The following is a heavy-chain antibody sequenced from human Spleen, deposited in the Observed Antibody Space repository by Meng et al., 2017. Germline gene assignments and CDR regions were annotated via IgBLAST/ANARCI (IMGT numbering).Heavy chain of an antibody. V-gene: IGHV3-11*04. CDR1: GFSFNDYY. CDR3: ARVRSSSWYWAFDI. Sequence: SCTASGFSFNDYYMSWIRQAPGKGLEWISYITSGSIYYSDSVKGRFTISRDNGKNSLYLQTNSLRVEDTAVYYCARVRSSSWYWAFDIWGQGTMVTVSS. D-gene: IGHD6-13*01. CDR2: ITSGSI. J-gene: IGHJ3*02.